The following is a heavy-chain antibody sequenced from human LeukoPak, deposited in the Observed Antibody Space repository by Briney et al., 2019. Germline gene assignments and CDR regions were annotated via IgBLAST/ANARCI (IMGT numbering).Heavy chain of an antibody. CDR1: GYIFTSCW. Sequence: GESLKSSCKGSGYIFTSCWSGWWRQMPGKGREWRVVIYPDDSDTRYSPASQSQGTISADKSISTAYLQWSSLKASHTAMYYCARTTTVATNRFDPWGQGTLVTVSS. J-gene: IGHJ5*02. CDR2: IYPDDSDT. CDR3: ARTTTVATNRFDP. V-gene: IGHV5-51*01. D-gene: IGHD4-11*01.